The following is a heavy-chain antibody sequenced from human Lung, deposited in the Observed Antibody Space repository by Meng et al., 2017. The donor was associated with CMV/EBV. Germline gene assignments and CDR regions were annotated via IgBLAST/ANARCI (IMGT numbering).Heavy chain of an antibody. V-gene: IGHV3-7*01. J-gene: IGHJ4*02. D-gene: IGHD2-2*01. CDR1: GFTFSSYW. CDR3: ARDPGYCSSTSCSGFFDY. CDR2: IKQDGSEK. Sequence: GEXXTISCAASGFTFSSYWMSWVRQAPGKGLEWVANIKQDGSEKYYVDSVKGRFTISRDNAKNSLYLQMNSLRAEDTAVYYCARDPGYCSSTSCSGFFDYXGQGXLVTVSS.